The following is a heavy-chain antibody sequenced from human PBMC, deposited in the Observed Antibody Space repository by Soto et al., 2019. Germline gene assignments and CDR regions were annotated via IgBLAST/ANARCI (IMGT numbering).Heavy chain of an antibody. J-gene: IGHJ6*02. CDR2: IIPIFGTA. Sequence: GASVKVSCKASGGTFSSYAISWVRQAPGQGLEWMGGIIPIFGTANYAQKFQGRVTITADESTSTAYMELSSLRSEDTAVYYCARDDYYDSSGYYGPDTYYYYGMDVWGQGTTVTVSS. D-gene: IGHD3-22*01. CDR1: GGTFSSYA. CDR3: ARDDYYDSSGYYGPDTYYYYGMDV. V-gene: IGHV1-69*13.